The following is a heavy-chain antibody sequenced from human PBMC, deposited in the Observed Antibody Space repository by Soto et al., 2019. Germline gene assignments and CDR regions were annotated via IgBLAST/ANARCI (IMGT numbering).Heavy chain of an antibody. CDR1: GFTFSSYA. CDR2: ISGSGGST. V-gene: IGHV3-23*01. Sequence: PGGSLRLSCAASGFTFSSYAMSWVRQAPGKGLEWVSAISGSGGSTYYADSVKGRFTISRDNSKNTLYLQMNSLRAEDTAVYYCAKDGSSVVRWELRVSDYWGQGTLVTVSS. CDR3: AKDGSSVVRWELRVSDY. D-gene: IGHD1-26*01. J-gene: IGHJ4*02.